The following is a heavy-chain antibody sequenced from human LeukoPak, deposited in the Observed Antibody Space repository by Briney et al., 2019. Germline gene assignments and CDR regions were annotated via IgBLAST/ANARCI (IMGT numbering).Heavy chain of an antibody. D-gene: IGHD2-8*02. Sequence: GGSLRLSCAGSGFALKSYSLSWVRQAPGKGLEWVSSISSTSAYIYYADSVKGRFTISRDNVDNVVYLQMNSLGAEDTAVYYCARVAVSGPTGWFDSWGQGTLVFVSS. V-gene: IGHV3-21*01. CDR2: ISSTSAYI. CDR3: ARVAVSGPTGWFDS. CDR1: GFALKSYS. J-gene: IGHJ5*01.